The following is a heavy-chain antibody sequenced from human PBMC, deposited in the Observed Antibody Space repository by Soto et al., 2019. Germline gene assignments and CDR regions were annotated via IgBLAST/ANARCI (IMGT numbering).Heavy chain of an antibody. J-gene: IGHJ4*02. CDR2: ISHDGNNA. CDR1: GFIFRSYG. CDR3: AKQGIEVAGTDYFDY. Sequence: QVQLVESGGGVVQPGKSLRISCAATGFIFRSYGVHWVRQAPGKGLEWVALISHDGNNAYYADAVNGRFTISRDNAKNTVSLQMNSLRAEDTAVYYCAKQGIEVAGTDYFDYWGQGALVTVAS. V-gene: IGHV3-30*18. D-gene: IGHD6-19*01.